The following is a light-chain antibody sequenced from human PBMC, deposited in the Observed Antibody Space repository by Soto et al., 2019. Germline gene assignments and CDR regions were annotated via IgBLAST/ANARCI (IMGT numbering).Light chain of an antibody. Sequence: EIVLTQSPGTRSLSPGERATLSCRASQSVGSSYLAWYQQKPGQAPRLLIYGASPRETGIRAEFDGSGAGTEFTRPISSLQSEDVAVVYCQQYNNWPITFGQGTRLEIK. CDR1: QSVGSSY. V-gene: IGKV3-15*01. CDR2: GAS. J-gene: IGKJ5*01. CDR3: QQYNNWPIT.